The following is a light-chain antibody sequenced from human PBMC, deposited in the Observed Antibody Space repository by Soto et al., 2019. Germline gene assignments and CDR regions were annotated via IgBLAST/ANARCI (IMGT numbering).Light chain of an antibody. J-gene: IGLJ1*01. CDR3: SSYTTTSTYV. CDR1: SSDVGGYDY. Sequence: QSALAQPASVSGSPGQSITISFTGTSSDVGGYDYVSWYQQHPDKAPKFIIYEVTNRPSGVSHRFSGSKSGNTASLTISGLQAEDEADYYCSSYTTTSTYVFGTGTKV. CDR2: EVT. V-gene: IGLV2-14*01.